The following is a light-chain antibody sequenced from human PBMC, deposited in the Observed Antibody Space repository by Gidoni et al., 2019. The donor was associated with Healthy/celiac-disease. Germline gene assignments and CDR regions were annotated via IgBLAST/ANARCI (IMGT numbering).Light chain of an antibody. J-gene: IGKJ2*01. V-gene: IGKV1-5*03. Sequence: IQMTQSPSTLSASVGDRVTMTCRASQSISSWLAWYQQKPGKAPKLLIYTASSLESGVPSRFSGSGSGTEFTLTISSLQPDDFATYYCQQYNSYPYTFGQGTKLEIK. CDR3: QQYNSYPYT. CDR2: TAS. CDR1: QSISSW.